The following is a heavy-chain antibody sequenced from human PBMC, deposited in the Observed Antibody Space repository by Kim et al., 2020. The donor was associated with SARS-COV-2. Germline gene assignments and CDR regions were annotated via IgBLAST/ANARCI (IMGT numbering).Heavy chain of an antibody. Sequence: ADFVKDPFTISGDHAKNSLYLQMNRLRAADTAVYYCARDEGVAAAGYFDYWGQGTLVTVSS. J-gene: IGHJ4*02. V-gene: IGHV3-11*06. D-gene: IGHD6-13*01. CDR3: ARDEGVAAAGYFDY.